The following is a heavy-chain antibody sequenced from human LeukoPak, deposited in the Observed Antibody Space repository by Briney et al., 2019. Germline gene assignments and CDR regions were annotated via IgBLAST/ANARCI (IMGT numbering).Heavy chain of an antibody. Sequence: TSETLSLTCTVSGGSINSYYWSWIRQPAGKGLEWIGRIYTSGTTNYNPSLKSRVTMSVDTSKNHFSLQLRSVTAADTAVYYCASTTYDYDTSGHYFLDYWGQGSLVTVSS. CDR2: IYTSGTT. CDR3: ASTTYDYDTSGHYFLDY. V-gene: IGHV4-4*07. J-gene: IGHJ4*02. D-gene: IGHD3-22*01. CDR1: GGSINSYY.